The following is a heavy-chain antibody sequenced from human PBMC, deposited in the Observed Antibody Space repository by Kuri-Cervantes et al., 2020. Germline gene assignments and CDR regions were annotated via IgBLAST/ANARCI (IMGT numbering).Heavy chain of an antibody. D-gene: IGHD6-19*01. CDR3: AKDQNHKYSSGRNDAFDI. CDR1: GFTFSDYY. V-gene: IGHV3-11*01. CDR2: INNSGSII. J-gene: IGHJ3*02. Sequence: GESLKISCAASGFTFSDYYMSWIRQAPGKGLEWVSEINNSGSIIYYTDSVKGRFTISRDNAKNSLYLQMNSLRAEDTAVYYCAKDQNHKYSSGRNDAFDIWGQGTMVTVSS.